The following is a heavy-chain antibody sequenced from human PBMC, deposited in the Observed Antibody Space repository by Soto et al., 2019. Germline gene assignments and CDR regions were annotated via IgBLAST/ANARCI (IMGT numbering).Heavy chain of an antibody. CDR1: GGSFSSYY. CDR2: INHSGST. Sequence: QVQLQQWGAGLLKPSETLSLNCAVYGGSFSSYYWSWIRQPPGKGLEWIGVINHSGSTNDDPSLKTSVTISIDTSKNQLSLTLSAVAAADTAVYYCARGEPRFMEWLLLSEYFDPWGQGTLVTVSS. D-gene: IGHD3-3*01. V-gene: IGHV4-34*01. J-gene: IGHJ5*02. CDR3: ARGEPRFMEWLLLSEYFDP.